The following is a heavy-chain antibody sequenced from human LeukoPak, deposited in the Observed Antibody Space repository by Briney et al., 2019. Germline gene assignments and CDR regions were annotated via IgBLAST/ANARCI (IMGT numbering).Heavy chain of an antibody. CDR1: GYTFTSYY. D-gene: IGHD4-23*01. V-gene: IGHV1-46*01. CDR3: AIDYGGNYYFDY. Sequence: ASVKVSCKASGYTFTSYYMHWVRQAPGQGLEWMGIINPSGGSTSYAQKFQGRVTMTRDTSTSTVYMELSSLRSEDTAVYYCAIDYGGNYYFDYWGQGTLVTVSS. CDR2: INPSGGST. J-gene: IGHJ4*02.